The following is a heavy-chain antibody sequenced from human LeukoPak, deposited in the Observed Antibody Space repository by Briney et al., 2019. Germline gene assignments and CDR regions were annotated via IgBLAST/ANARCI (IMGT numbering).Heavy chain of an antibody. CDR2: ISSSSSTI. CDR3: ARGTYYYDSSGYNG. Sequence: GGSLRLSCAASGFTFSYYSMNWVRQAPGKGLEWVSYISSSSSTIHYADSVKGRFTISRDNSKNTLYLQMNSLRAEDTAVYYCARGTYYYDSSGYNGWGQGTLVTVSS. CDR1: GFTFSYYS. V-gene: IGHV3-48*01. J-gene: IGHJ4*02. D-gene: IGHD3-22*01.